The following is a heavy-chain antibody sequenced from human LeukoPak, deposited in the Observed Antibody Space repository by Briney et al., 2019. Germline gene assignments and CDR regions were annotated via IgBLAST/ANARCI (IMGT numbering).Heavy chain of an antibody. CDR2: ISYDGSSK. V-gene: IGHV3-30*04. Sequence: GGSLRLSCAASGFTFRTYAMHWVRQAPGKGLEWVAVISYDGSSKYYADSVKGRFTISRDNSKNTLYLQMNSLRAEDTAVYYCARAFEDGSRSYELDYWGQGSLVTVSS. CDR3: ARAFEDGSRSYELDY. CDR1: GFTFRTYA. D-gene: IGHD3-10*01. J-gene: IGHJ4*02.